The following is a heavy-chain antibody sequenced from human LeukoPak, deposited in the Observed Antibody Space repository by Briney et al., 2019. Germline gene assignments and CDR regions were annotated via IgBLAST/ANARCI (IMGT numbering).Heavy chain of an antibody. D-gene: IGHD3-9*01. CDR3: AKDHYDILTGYRIGDYYYGMDV. Sequence: GGSLRLSCAASGFTFSSYGMHWVRQAPGKGLEWVAVIWYDGSNKYYADSVKGRFTISRDNSKNTLYLQMNSLRAEDTAVYYCAKDHYDILTGYRIGDYYYGMDVWGKGTTVTVSS. CDR2: IWYDGSNK. V-gene: IGHV3-33*06. CDR1: GFTFSSYG. J-gene: IGHJ6*04.